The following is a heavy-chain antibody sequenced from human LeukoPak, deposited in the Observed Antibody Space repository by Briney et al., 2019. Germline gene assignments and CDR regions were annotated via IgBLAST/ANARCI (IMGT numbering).Heavy chain of an antibody. CDR2: INPSGGST. D-gene: IGHD6-19*01. J-gene: IGHJ4*02. Sequence: ASVKVSCKTSGYTFTTYYMHWVRQAPGQGLEWMGIINPSGGSTSYAQKFQGRITMTRDMSTSTVYMELSSLRSEDTAVYYCASQGGSVADFDYWGQGTLVTVSS. CDR3: ASQGGSVADFDY. CDR1: GYTFTTYY. V-gene: IGHV1-46*01.